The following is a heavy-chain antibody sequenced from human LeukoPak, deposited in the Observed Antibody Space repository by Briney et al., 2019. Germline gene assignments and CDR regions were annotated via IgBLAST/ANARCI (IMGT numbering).Heavy chain of an antibody. CDR2: IHTSGTA. CDR1: GGSINNYY. Sequence: SETLSLTCTVSGGSINNYYCHWIRQPAGKGLEWIGRIHTSGTANYNPSLNSRVTMSVDTSKSHFSLKLTSVTAADTALYYCARSRPLHASGSFYHVDGLDVWGLGTMVTVSS. D-gene: IGHD3-10*01. CDR3: ARSRPLHASGSFYHVDGLDV. V-gene: IGHV4-4*07. J-gene: IGHJ3*01.